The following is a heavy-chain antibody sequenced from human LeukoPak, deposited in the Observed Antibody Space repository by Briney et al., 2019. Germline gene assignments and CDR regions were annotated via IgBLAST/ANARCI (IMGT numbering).Heavy chain of an antibody. D-gene: IGHD2-2*01. J-gene: IGHJ4*02. CDR1: GGTFSSYA. V-gene: IGHV1-69*04. CDR3: ARDEVRGIGYCGSTSGPRDY. Sequence: SVKVSCKASGGTFSSYAISWVRQAPGQGLEWMGRIIPIFGIANYAQKFQGRVTITADKSTSTAYMELSSLRSEDTAVYYCARDEVRGIGYCGSTSGPRDYWGQGTLVTVSS. CDR2: IIPIFGIA.